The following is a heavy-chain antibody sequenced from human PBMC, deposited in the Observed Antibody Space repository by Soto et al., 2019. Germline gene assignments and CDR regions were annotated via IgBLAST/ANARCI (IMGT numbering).Heavy chain of an antibody. CDR3: AKYVGFQPLRFVFET. D-gene: IGHD3-16*01. V-gene: IGHV1-69*01. CDR2: IIPIVASS. Sequence: QVQLVQSGAEVKKPGYSVRVSCKASGGTFSNFGFSWVRQAPGQGLEWMGGIIPIVASSNYAQKFQGRLTITADESTIAAYMDLSSLRSEDTAVYFCAKYVGFQPLRFVFETWCQGTLFTVSS. CDR1: GGTFSNFG. J-gene: IGHJ5*02.